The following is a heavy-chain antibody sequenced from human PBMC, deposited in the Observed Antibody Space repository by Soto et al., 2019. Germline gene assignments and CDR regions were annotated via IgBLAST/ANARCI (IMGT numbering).Heavy chain of an antibody. Sequence: QVQLVQSGAEVKKPGASVKVSRKASGYTFTGYYMHWVRQAPGQGLEWMGWINPNSGGTNYAQKFQGWVTMTRDTSISTAYMELSRLRSDDTAVYYCARVRTTGTTAYYGMDVWGQGTTVTVSS. CDR2: INPNSGGT. D-gene: IGHD1-1*01. J-gene: IGHJ6*02. CDR3: ARVRTTGTTAYYGMDV. CDR1: GYTFTGYY. V-gene: IGHV1-2*04.